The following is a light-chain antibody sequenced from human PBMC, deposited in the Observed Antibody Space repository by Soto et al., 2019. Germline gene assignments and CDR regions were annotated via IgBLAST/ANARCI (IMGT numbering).Light chain of an antibody. V-gene: IGKV3-20*01. CDR2: GAS. CDR3: QQYGNSPFT. CDR1: QSVSSNY. J-gene: IGKJ3*01. Sequence: EIVLTQSPGTLSLSPGERATLSCRASQSVSSNYLAWYQQKPGQAPRLLIYGASTRATGSPDRFSGGGSGTDLTLTISRLEPEDFAVYYCQQYGNSPFTFGPGTKVDIK.